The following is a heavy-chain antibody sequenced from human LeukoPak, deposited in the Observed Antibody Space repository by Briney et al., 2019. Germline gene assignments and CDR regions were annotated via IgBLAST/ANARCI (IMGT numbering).Heavy chain of an antibody. CDR3: AKSVYYYDSSGYFSPYFDY. CDR2: ISGSGGST. V-gene: IGHV3-NL1*01. Sequence: GGSLRLSCAASGFTFSSYGMHWVRQAPGKGLEWVSAISGSGGSTYYADSVKGRFTISRDNSKNTLYLQMNSLRAEDTAVYYCAKSVYYYDSSGYFSPYFDYWGQGTLVTVSS. J-gene: IGHJ4*02. D-gene: IGHD3-22*01. CDR1: GFTFSSYG.